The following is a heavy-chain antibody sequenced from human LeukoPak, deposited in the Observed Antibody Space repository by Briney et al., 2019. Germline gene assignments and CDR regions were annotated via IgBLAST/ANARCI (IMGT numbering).Heavy chain of an antibody. CDR2: IKSKTDGGTT. V-gene: IGHV3-15*01. J-gene: IGHJ4*02. CDR3: TTASGSYYPVASY. CDR1: GFTFSNAW. Sequence: GGSLRLSCTASGFTFSNAWMSWVRQAPGKGLEWVGRIKSKTDGGTTDYAAPVKGRFTISRDDSKNTLYLQMNSLKTEDTAVYYCTTASGSYYPVASYWGQGTLVTVSS. D-gene: IGHD1-26*01.